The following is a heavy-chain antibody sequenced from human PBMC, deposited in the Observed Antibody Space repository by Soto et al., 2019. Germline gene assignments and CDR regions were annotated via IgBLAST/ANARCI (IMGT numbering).Heavy chain of an antibody. CDR3: ATDGYTHAQPDN. D-gene: IGHD5-18*01. CDR1: GFIVRNYV. CDR2: ISGSAGGR. V-gene: IGHV3-23*01. Sequence: EVQLLESGGGLVQHGGSLRLSGAASGFIVRNYVMSWVRQAPGKALEWVSAISGSAGGRYYADSVKGRCTISRDNAKNTLYPQMNSLRAEDTALYYCATDGYTHAQPDNWGQGTLVSVSS. J-gene: IGHJ4*02.